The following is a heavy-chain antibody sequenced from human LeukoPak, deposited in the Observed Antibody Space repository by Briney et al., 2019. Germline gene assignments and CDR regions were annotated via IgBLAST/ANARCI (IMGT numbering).Heavy chain of an antibody. CDR2: INSDGSST. CDR1: GFTFSSYW. V-gene: IGHV3-74*01. J-gene: IGHJ4*02. CDR3: ARDAVLIEVPIRQVDY. D-gene: IGHD5-24*01. Sequence: PGGSLRLSCAASGFTFSSYWMHWVRQAPGKGLVWVSRINSDGSSTNYADSVKGRFTISRDNAKNTLYLQMNSLRAEDTAVYYCARDAVLIEVPIRQVDYWGQGTLVTVSS.